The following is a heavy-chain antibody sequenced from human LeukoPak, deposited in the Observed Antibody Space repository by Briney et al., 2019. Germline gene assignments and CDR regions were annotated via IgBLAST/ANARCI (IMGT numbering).Heavy chain of an antibody. CDR3: AKDGHYDSSGFTLQY. J-gene: IGHJ1*01. Sequence: LSGGSLRLSCTGPGFTFSNYAITWVRQTPGKGLEWVSTVSSSGTSTYYADSVKGRFTISRDNSKNTLYLQMNSLRVEDTAVYYCAKDGHYDSSGFTLQYWGQGTLVTVSS. V-gene: IGHV3-23*01. CDR1: GFTFSNYA. D-gene: IGHD3-22*01. CDR2: VSSSGTST.